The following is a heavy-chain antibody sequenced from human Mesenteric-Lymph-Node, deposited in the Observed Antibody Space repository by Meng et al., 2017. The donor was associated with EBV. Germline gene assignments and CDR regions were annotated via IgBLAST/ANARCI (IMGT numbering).Heavy chain of an antibody. CDR3: ARLDRWELLRGLVY. V-gene: IGHV4-61*01. Sequence: VQRTGSGPGRVQPSETLSLNCTVSDGPVSSGCYYWSWLRQPPGKGLEWIGYIYYSGSTNYNPSLKSRVNISVDTSKNQFSLKLSSVTAADTAVYYCARLDRWELLRGLVYWGQGTLVTVSS. D-gene: IGHD1-26*01. J-gene: IGHJ4*02. CDR2: IYYSGST. CDR1: DGPVSSGCYY.